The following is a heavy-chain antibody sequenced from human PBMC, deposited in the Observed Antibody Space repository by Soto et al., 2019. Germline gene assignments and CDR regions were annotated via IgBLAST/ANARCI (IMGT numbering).Heavy chain of an antibody. CDR2: ISGYNGNT. CDR3: AATGGNYFGLDV. V-gene: IGHV1-18*04. D-gene: IGHD2-8*02. Sequence: GASVQVPCKASGYTFTYRYLHWVRQAPGQGLEWMGWISGYNGNTKYAQKFQDRVTMTADTSTRTAFMEVRSLTSDDTGVYFCAATGGNYFGLDVWGQGTTVTVSS. CDR1: GYTFTYRY. J-gene: IGHJ6*02.